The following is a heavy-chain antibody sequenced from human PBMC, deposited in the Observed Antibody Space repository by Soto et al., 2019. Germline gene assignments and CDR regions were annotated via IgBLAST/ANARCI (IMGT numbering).Heavy chain of an antibody. V-gene: IGHV1-69*01. D-gene: IGHD3-22*01. CDR1: GGTFRSYS. CDR2: IIPIFDIT. J-gene: IGHJ6*02. CDR3: ARPDEGGYSSNHHYYYALDV. Sequence: QVQLVQSGAEVKKPGSSVKVSCKAPGGTFRSYSISWVRQAPGQGLEWMGGIIPIFDITNYAQKFQGRVTITADESTSTAYMELSSLGSDDTAVYYCARPDEGGYSSNHHYYYALDVWGQGTTVTV.